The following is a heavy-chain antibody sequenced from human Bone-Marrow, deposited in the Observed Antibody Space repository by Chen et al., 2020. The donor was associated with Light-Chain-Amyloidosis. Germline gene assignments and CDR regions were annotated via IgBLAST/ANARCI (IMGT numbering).Heavy chain of an antibody. CDR1: GFTFNHYS. Sequence: EVQLVESGGGLVKPGGSLRLSCAASGFTFNHYSMNWVRQAPGGGLEWAASISSRSIYIFYADSVRGRSTISRDNAKNSLYLQLNSLRAEDTAVYYCARDEDCTVTGCPRGGDDGFDSWGQGTMVTVSS. V-gene: IGHV3-21*01. CDR3: ARDEDCTVTGCPRGGDDGFDS. J-gene: IGHJ3*01. D-gene: IGHD2-8*02. CDR2: ISSRSIYI.